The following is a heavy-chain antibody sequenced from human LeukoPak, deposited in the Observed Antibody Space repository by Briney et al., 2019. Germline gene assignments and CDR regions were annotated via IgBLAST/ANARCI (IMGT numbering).Heavy chain of an antibody. CDR2: INQNGSVT. CDR3: ARVNWIGGLFDC. D-gene: IGHD1-1*01. J-gene: IGHJ5*01. Sequence: AGSLTLSCVASGFSFCGHWMTWARQAPGKGLEWVATINQNGSVTYYVDSGEGRFTISRDNAMKSLFLQMNSLRGEDVGVYYCARVNWIGGLFDCWGQGTPVTVSS. CDR1: GFSFCGHW. V-gene: IGHV3-7*04.